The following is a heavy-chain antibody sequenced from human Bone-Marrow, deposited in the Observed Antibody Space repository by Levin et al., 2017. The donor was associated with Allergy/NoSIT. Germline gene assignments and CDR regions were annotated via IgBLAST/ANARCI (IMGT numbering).Heavy chain of an antibody. J-gene: IGHJ6*02. D-gene: IGHD2-15*01. CDR1: GFNFTNAW. CDR3: STEGGNSSGGSCYLLPWCYGMEV. Sequence: GGSLRLSCAASGFNFTNAWMSWVRQAPGKGLEWVGRIMRRKDGGTTDYAAPVKCRFIISKDVSKNTLYLQMNSLKTQDTAVYYWSTEGGNSSGGSCYLLPWCYGMEVRGQGTTVTVS. CDR2: IMRRKDGGTT. V-gene: IGHV3-15*01.